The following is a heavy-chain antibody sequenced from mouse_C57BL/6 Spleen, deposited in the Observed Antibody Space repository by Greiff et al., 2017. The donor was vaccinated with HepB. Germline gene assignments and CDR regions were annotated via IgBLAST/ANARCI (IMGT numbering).Heavy chain of an antibody. CDR3: ARPGVTTVVAPAY. Sequence: DVKLVESGGGLVKPGGSLKLSCAASGFTFSDYGMHWVRQAPEKGLEWVAYISSGSSTIYYADTVKGRFTISRDNAKNTLFLQMTSLRSEDTAMYYCARPGVTTVVAPAYWGQGTTLTVSS. V-gene: IGHV5-17*01. CDR1: GFTFSDYG. D-gene: IGHD1-1*01. CDR2: ISSGSSTI. J-gene: IGHJ2*01.